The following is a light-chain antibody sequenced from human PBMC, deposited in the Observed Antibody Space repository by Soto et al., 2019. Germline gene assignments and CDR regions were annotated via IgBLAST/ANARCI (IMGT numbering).Light chain of an antibody. CDR2: DAS. CDR3: QQHRNWPLT. CDR1: QSVRNN. V-gene: IGKV3-11*01. Sequence: EIVLTQSPGTLSLSPGERATLCCRASQSVRNNLAWYQQRPGQAPRLLIYDASSRATGIPARFSGSGSGTDFTLTISSLEPEDFAVYYCQQHRNWPLTFGGGTKVDNK. J-gene: IGKJ4*01.